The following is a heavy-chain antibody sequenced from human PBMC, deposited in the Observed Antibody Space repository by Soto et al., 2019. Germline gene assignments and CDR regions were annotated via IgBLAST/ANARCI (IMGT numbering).Heavy chain of an antibody. CDR2: ISAYNGNT. J-gene: IGHJ4*02. CDR3: AGEQCGGDCFPVGY. Sequence: QVQLVQSGAEVKKPGASVKVSCKASGYTFTSYGISWVRQAPGQGLEWMGRISAYNGNTSYAQKLQGRVTMTTDTGTSKGYMELRSVRTDDTAVYYCAGEQCGGDCFPVGYWGQGTLVTVAS. V-gene: IGHV1-18*01. D-gene: IGHD2-21*02. CDR1: GYTFTSYG.